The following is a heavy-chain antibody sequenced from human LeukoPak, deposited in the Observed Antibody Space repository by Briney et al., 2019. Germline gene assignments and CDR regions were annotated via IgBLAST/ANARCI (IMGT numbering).Heavy chain of an antibody. V-gene: IGHV4-34*01. CDR3: ARGENYYDSSGYRNWFDP. CDR1: GGSFSGYY. J-gene: IGHJ5*02. CDR2: INHSGST. Sequence: TETLSLTCAVYGGSFSGYYWSWIRQPPGKGLEWIGEINHSGSTNYNPSLKSRVTISVDTSKNQFSLKLSSVTAADTAVYYCARGENYYDSSGYRNWFDPWGQGTLVTVSS. D-gene: IGHD3-22*01.